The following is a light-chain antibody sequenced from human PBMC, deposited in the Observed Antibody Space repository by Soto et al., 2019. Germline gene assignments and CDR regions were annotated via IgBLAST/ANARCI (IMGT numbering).Light chain of an antibody. CDR1: SSDVGGYNY. CDR3: CSHAGDNTYV. J-gene: IGLJ1*01. Sequence: QSVLTQPPSASGSPGQSVTISCTGTSSDVGGYNYVSWYQQYPGKAPKLIIYEVTKRPSGVPDRFSGSKSGNTASLTVSGLQAEDEADYFCCSHAGDNTYVFGTGTKVTVL. V-gene: IGLV2-8*01. CDR2: EVT.